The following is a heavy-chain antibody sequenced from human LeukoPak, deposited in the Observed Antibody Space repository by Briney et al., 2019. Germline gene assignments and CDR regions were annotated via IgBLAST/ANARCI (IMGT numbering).Heavy chain of an antibody. CDR1: GYTFTGYY. V-gene: IGHV1-2*02. D-gene: IGHD2-15*01. CDR3: ARGSVVVVAATHYFDY. CDR2: INPKSGVT. J-gene: IGHJ4*02. Sequence: ASVKVSCKASGYTFTGYYMHWVRQGPGQGLEWMGWINPKSGVTNYAQEFQGRVSMTRDTSISTAYMELTRLRSDDTAVYYCARGSVVVVAATHYFDYWGQGALVTVSS.